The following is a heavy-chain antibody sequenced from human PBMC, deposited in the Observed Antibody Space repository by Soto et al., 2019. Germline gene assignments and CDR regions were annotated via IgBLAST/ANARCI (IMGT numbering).Heavy chain of an antibody. V-gene: IGHV4-59*01. CDR1: GGSISSYY. CDR3: AREGPLKPGYGMDV. J-gene: IGHJ6*02. CDR2: SYYSGST. Sequence: SETLALTCTVSGGSISSYYWSWIRQPPGKGLEWIGYSYYSGSTNYNPSLKSRGTISVDTSKNQFSLKLSSVTAADTAVHYPAREGPLKPGYGMDVLGQGATVTVS.